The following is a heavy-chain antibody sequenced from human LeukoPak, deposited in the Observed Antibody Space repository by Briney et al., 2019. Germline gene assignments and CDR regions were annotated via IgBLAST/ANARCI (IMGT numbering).Heavy chain of an antibody. CDR3: ARVSSGSYYFDS. V-gene: IGHV4-34*01. D-gene: IGHD1-26*01. CDR1: GGSFSGYY. CDR2: INHSGST. Sequence: PETLSLTCAVYGGSFSGYYWSWIRQPPGKGLEWIGEINHSGSTNYNPSLKSRVTISVDTSKNQFSLKLSSVTAADTAVYYCARVSSGSYYFDSWGQGTLVTVSS. J-gene: IGHJ4*02.